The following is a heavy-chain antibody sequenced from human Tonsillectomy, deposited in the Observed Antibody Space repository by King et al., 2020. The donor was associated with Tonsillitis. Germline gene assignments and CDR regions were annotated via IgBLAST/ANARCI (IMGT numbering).Heavy chain of an antibody. CDR2: ISPDNGRT. V-gene: IGHV1-2*06. D-gene: IGHD6-19*01. CDR1: GYTFTDYS. Sequence: VQLVESGADVKKPGASVKVSCKASGYTFTDYSIHWVRQAPGQGLQWMGLISPDNGRTDYALSFEDRVTMTRDTSIRTVYMELTSLRSDDTAVYFCARDTGGWRSFDFWGQGTLVTVSA. J-gene: IGHJ4*02. CDR3: ARDTGGWRSFDF.